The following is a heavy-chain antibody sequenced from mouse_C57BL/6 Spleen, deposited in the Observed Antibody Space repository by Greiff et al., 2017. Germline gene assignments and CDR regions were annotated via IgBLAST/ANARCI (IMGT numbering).Heavy chain of an antibody. V-gene: IGHV1-82*01. CDR3: ADYQAWFAY. CDR2: IYPGDGDT. CDR1: GYAFSSSW. D-gene: IGHD1-1*02. J-gene: IGHJ3*01. Sequence: VQLQQSGPELVKPGASVKISCKASGYAFSSSWMNWVKQRPGKGLEWIGRIYPGDGDTNYNGKFKGKATLTADKSSSTAYMQLSSLTSEDSAVYCCADYQAWFAYWGQGTLVTVSA.